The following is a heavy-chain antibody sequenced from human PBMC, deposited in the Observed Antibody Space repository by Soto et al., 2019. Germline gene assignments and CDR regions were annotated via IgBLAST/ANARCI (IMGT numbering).Heavy chain of an antibody. CDR2: IFHSGST. Sequence: QVQLQESGPGLVKPSQTLSLTCTVSGDSISNGGFYYSWIRQHPGQGLEWVGYIFHSGSTLSNPSLRSRVTLSADTSTNQLFLKPTSVTAADPAVYYCARGGIAGHWFDPWGQGTLVTVSA. CDR3: ARGGIAGHWFDP. CDR1: GDSISNGGFY. D-gene: IGHD2-15*01. V-gene: IGHV4-31*03. J-gene: IGHJ5*02.